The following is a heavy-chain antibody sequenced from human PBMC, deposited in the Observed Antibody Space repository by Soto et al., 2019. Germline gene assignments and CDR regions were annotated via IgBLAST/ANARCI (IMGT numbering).Heavy chain of an antibody. CDR1: GGSFSGYY. J-gene: IGHJ3*02. CDR2: INHSGST. D-gene: IGHD3-9*01. CDR3: ARTLLLSRYFDWLFLGDAFDI. Sequence: SETLSLTCAVYGGSFSGYYWSWIRQPPGKGLEWIGEINHSGSTNYNPSLKSRVTISVDTSKSQFSLKLSSVTAADTAVYYCARTLLLSRYFDWLFLGDAFDIWGQGTMVTVSS. V-gene: IGHV4-34*01.